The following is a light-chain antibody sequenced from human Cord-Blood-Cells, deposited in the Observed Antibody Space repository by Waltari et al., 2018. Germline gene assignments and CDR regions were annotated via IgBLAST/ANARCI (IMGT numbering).Light chain of an antibody. CDR2: GAS. J-gene: IGKJ1*01. V-gene: IGKV3-20*01. CDR1: QSVSSSY. CDR3: QQYGSSPWT. Sequence: MVLTQLSATLSLSPGDRATLSCRASQSVSSSYLAWYQQKPGQAPRLLIYGASSRATGIPDRFSGSGSGTDFTLTISRLEPEDFAVYYCQQYGSSPWTFGQGTKVEIE.